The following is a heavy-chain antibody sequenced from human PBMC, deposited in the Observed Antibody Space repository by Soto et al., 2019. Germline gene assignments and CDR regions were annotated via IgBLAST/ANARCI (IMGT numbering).Heavy chain of an antibody. D-gene: IGHD1-7*01. CDR2: IYRTGST. CDR1: GGSFTSNNW. V-gene: IGHV4-4*02. Sequence: SETLSLTCAVSGGSFTSNNWWTWVRQPPGQGLEWIGEIYRTGSTNYNPSLKSRVTISLDKSENQFSLKVTSLTAADTAVYYCVSRDRGTSVDYWGPGTLLTVYS. J-gene: IGHJ4*02. CDR3: VSRDRGTSVDY.